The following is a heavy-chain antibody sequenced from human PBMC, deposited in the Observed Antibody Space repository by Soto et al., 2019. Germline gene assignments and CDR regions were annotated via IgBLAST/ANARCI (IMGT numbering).Heavy chain of an antibody. D-gene: IGHD1-26*01. J-gene: IGHJ4*02. Sequence: LETLSLTCVVSNFSISSGYYWGWIRQSPGKGLEWIASIYRSGTTSYNPSLKSRVTISVDPSKNQFSLMLTAVTAADTAVYYCARHHSGSYYSVFNYWGRGSLVTVCS. V-gene: IGHV4-38-2*01. CDR2: IYRSGTT. CDR1: NFSISSGYY. CDR3: ARHHSGSYYSVFNY.